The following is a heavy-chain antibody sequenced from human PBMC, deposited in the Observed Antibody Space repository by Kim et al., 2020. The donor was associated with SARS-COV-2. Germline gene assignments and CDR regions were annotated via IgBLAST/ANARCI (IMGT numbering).Heavy chain of an antibody. CDR2: IKTDGTTT. CDR3: ARDLGWLLYDY. V-gene: IGHV3-74*01. CDR1: GFTFSSYW. D-gene: IGHD3-3*01. Sequence: GGSLRLSCAASGFTFSSYWMHWVRQAPGKGLVWVSRIKTDGTTTIYADSVKGRFTISRDNAKNTLYLQMNSLRAEDPAVYYCARDLGWLLYDYWGQGTLV. J-gene: IGHJ4*02.